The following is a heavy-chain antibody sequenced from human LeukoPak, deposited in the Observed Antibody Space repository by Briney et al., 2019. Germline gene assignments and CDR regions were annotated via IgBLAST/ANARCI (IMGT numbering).Heavy chain of an antibody. CDR1: GFTFRSYS. J-gene: IGHJ3*02. D-gene: IGHD3-22*01. CDR2: IRSSTSDT. CDR3: ARDDYYDSTAYFPDDAFDI. V-gene: IGHV3-21*06. Sequence: GGSLRLSCAASGFTFRSYSMNWVRQAPGKGLEWVSSIRSSTSDTYYADSVKGRFTIFRDNAKNSLRLQMNSLRAEDTAVYFCARDDYYDSTAYFPDDAFDIWGQGTMVTVSS.